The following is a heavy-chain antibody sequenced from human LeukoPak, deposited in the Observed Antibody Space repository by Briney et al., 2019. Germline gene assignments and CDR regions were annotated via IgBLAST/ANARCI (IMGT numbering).Heavy chain of an antibody. CDR3: TPTYYYDTSGYNSSVY. Sequence: PGGSLRLSCAASGFTFSNAWMSWVRQAPGKGLEWVGRIKSKTDGGTTDYAAPVKGRFTISRDDSKNTLYLQMNSLKTEDTAVYYCTPTYYYDTSGYNSSVYWGQGTLVTVSS. D-gene: IGHD3-22*01. CDR1: GFTFSNAW. CDR2: IKSKTDGGTT. J-gene: IGHJ4*02. V-gene: IGHV3-15*01.